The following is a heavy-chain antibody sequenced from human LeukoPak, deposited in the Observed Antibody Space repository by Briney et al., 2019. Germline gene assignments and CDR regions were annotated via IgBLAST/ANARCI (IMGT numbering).Heavy chain of an antibody. V-gene: IGHV4-59*08. D-gene: IGHD6-13*01. CDR3: ARHAWQRLVQSDAFDI. CDR1: GGSISSYY. CDR2: IYYSGST. Sequence: PSETLSLTCTVSGGSISSYYWSWIRQPPGKGLEWIGYIYYSGSTNYNPSLKSRVTISVDTSKNQFSLKLSSVTAADTAVYYCARHAWQRLVQSDAFDIWGQGTMVTVSS. J-gene: IGHJ3*02.